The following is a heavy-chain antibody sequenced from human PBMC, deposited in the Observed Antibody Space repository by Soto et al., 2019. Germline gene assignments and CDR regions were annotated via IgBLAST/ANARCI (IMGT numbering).Heavy chain of an antibody. Sequence: QVQLVESGGGVVQPGRSLRLSCAASGFTFSSYGMHWVRQAPGKGLEGVAVMSWDGSDEFYEETVKGRFTVSRDNSRNTLYLQMNSLRPEDTAGYYCAKEGCSGGICYGFDYWGQGTLVTVSS. CDR1: GFTFSSYG. V-gene: IGHV3-30*18. D-gene: IGHD2-15*01. CDR3: AKEGCSGGICYGFDY. J-gene: IGHJ4*02. CDR2: MSWDGSDE.